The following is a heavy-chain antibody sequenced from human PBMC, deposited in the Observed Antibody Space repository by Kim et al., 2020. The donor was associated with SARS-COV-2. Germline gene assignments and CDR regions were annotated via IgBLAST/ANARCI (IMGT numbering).Heavy chain of an antibody. J-gene: IGHJ5*02. D-gene: IGHD4-17*01. CDR3: ARGSVMGDYLGWFDP. Sequence: GESLKISRKGSGYSFTSYWIGWVRQMPGKGLEWMGIIYPGDSDTRYSPSFQGQVTISADKSISTAYLQWSSLKASDTAMYYCARGSVMGDYLGWFDPWGQGTLVTVSS. CDR1: GYSFTSYW. V-gene: IGHV5-51*01. CDR2: IYPGDSDT.